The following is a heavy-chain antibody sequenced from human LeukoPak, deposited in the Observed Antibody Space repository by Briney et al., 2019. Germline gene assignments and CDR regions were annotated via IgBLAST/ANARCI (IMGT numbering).Heavy chain of an antibody. J-gene: IGHJ4*02. CDR2: ISYDGSNK. CDR1: GFTFSNCG. D-gene: IGHD1-26*01. Sequence: GGSLRLSCASSGFTFSNCGMYWVRQAPGKGLEWVAVISYDGSNKYYVDSVKGRFTIPRDNSKNTLYLQMNSLRTEDTAVYYCAKGLDIVGVPFDYWGQGTLVTVSS. V-gene: IGHV3-30*18. CDR3: AKGLDIVGVPFDY.